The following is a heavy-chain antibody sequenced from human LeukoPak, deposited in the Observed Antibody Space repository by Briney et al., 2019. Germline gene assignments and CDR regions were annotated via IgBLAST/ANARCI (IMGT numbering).Heavy chain of an antibody. J-gene: IGHJ2*01. CDR1: GGSMSGYY. CDR3: ARWPWGLRDWYFDL. CDR2: IYYRGST. D-gene: IGHD3-16*01. V-gene: IGHV4-59*01. Sequence: KPSETLSLTCTVSGGSMSGYYWSWIRQPPGKGLEWLGYIYYRGSTNYNPSLKSRVTISIDTSKNQFSLKLSSVTAADTAVYYCARWPWGLRDWYFDLWGRGTLVTVSS.